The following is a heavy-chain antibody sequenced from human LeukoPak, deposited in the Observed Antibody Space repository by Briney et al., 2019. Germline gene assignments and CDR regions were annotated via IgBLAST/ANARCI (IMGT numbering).Heavy chain of an antibody. CDR3: TEAAAGDY. J-gene: IGHJ4*02. D-gene: IGHD6-13*01. V-gene: IGHV3-30*04. CDR2: ISYDGSNK. Sequence: GGSLRLSCAASGFTFSSYAMHWVRQAPGKGLEWVAVISYDGSNKYYADSVKGRFTISRDNSKNTLYLQMNSLRAEDTAVYHCTEAAAGDYWGQGTLVTVSS. CDR1: GFTFSSYA.